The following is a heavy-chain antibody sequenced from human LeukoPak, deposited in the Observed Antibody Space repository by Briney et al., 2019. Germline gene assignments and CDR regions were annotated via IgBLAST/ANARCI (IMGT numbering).Heavy chain of an antibody. CDR3: ARDIAVAGTRYYGMDV. Sequence: ASVKVSCKASGYTFTGYYMHWVRQAPGQGLEWMGWINPNSGGTSYAQKFQGRVTMTRDTSISTAYMELSRLRSDDTAVYYCARDIAVAGTRYYGMDVWGQGTTVTVSS. CDR2: INPNSGGT. J-gene: IGHJ6*02. V-gene: IGHV1-2*02. D-gene: IGHD6-19*01. CDR1: GYTFTGYY.